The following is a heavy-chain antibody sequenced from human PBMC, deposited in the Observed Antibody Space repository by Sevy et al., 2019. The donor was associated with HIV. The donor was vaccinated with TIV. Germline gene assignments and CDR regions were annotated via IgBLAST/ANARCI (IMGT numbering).Heavy chain of an antibody. CDR3: ARQSNCGGDCYPFDY. D-gene: IGHD2-21*02. CDR2: IYPGDSDT. J-gene: IGHJ4*02. Sequence: GESLKISCKGSGYSFTSYWIGWVRQMPGKGLEWMGIIYPGDSDTRYSPSFQGQVTISADKSISTAYLQWSSLKASDTAMYYCARQSNCGGDCYPFDYWGQGTLVTSPQ. CDR1: GYSFTSYW. V-gene: IGHV5-51*01.